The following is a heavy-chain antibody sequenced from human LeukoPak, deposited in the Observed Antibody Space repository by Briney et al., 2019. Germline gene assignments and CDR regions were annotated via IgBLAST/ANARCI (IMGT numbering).Heavy chain of an antibody. CDR2: ISYTGTT. CDR1: GGSISSSGYY. V-gene: IGHV4-39*01. D-gene: IGHD5-12*01. CDR3: ARRRIVATIDY. Sequence: SETLSLTCGVSGGSISSSGYYWAWIRQPPWTGLEWIGSISYTGTTYYNPSLKSRLTISADRSKNQFSLKLTSVTAADTAVYYCARRRIVATIDYWGQGTLVTVSS. J-gene: IGHJ4*02.